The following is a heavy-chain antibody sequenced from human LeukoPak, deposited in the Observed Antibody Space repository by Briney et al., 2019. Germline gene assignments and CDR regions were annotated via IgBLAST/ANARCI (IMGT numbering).Heavy chain of an antibody. CDR2: IYHSGST. CDR1: GGSISSSNW. V-gene: IGHV4-4*02. CDR3: ARAIVPMVRGVIIPYYYYGMDV. J-gene: IGHJ6*04. Sequence: SETLSLTCAVSGGSISSSNWWSWVRQPPGKGLEWIGEIYHSGSTNYNPSLKSRVTISVDKSKNQFPLKLSSVTAADTAVYYCARAIVPMVRGVIIPYYYYGMDVWGKGTTVTVSS. D-gene: IGHD3-10*01.